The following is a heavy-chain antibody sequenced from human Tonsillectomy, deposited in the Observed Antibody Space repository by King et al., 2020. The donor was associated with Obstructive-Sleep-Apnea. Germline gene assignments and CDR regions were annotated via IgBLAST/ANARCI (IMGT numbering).Heavy chain of an antibody. V-gene: IGHV2-5*01. Sequence: TLKESGPTLVKPTQTLTLTCTFSGFSLSTSGVGVGWIRQPPGKALEWLALIYWNDDKRYSPALNSRLTITKDTSKNQVVLTMTNMDPVDTATYYCAHRPGDWSFDYWGQGTLVTVSS. D-gene: IGHD7-27*01. CDR2: IYWNDDK. CDR3: AHRPGDWSFDY. CDR1: GFSLSTSGVG. J-gene: IGHJ4*02.